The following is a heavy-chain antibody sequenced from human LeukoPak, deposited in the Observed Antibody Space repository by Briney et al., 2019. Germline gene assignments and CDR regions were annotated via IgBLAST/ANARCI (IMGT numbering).Heavy chain of an antibody. CDR3: ARESGLTCSSTSCSNWFDP. Sequence: GGSLRLSCAASGFTFSSYWMHWVRQAPGKGLVWVSRLNTDGSSTSYADSVKGRFTISRDNTKNTLYLQMNSLRAEDTAVYYCARESGLTCSSTSCSNWFDPWGQGTLVTVSS. CDR2: LNTDGSST. J-gene: IGHJ5*02. D-gene: IGHD2-2*01. V-gene: IGHV3-74*01. CDR1: GFTFSSYW.